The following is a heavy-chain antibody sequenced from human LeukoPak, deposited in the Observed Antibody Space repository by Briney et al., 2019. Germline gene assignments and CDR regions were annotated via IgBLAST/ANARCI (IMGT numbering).Heavy chain of an antibody. Sequence: PSQTLSLTCTVSGGSISSGSYYWSWIRQPAGKGLEWIGRIYTSGSTNYNPSLKGRVTISVDTSKNQFSLKLSSVTAADTAVYYCARDQVTMVRGVIITSWFDPWGQGTLVTVSS. CDR2: IYTSGST. CDR1: GGSISSGSYY. CDR3: ARDQVTMVRGVIITSWFDP. D-gene: IGHD3-10*01. V-gene: IGHV4-61*02. J-gene: IGHJ5*02.